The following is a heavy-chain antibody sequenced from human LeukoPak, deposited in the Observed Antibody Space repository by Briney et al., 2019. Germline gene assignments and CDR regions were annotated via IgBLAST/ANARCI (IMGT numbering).Heavy chain of an antibody. D-gene: IGHD2-21*01. Sequence: SETLSLTCTVSGGSISSGDYYWSWIRQPPGKGLEWIGYIYYSGSTYYNPSLKSRVTISVDTSKNQFSLKLSSVTAADTAVYYCARVAVDASVAHFDYWGQGTLVTVSS. CDR1: GGSISSGDYY. CDR3: ARVAVDASVAHFDY. CDR2: IYYSGST. V-gene: IGHV4-30-4*01. J-gene: IGHJ4*02.